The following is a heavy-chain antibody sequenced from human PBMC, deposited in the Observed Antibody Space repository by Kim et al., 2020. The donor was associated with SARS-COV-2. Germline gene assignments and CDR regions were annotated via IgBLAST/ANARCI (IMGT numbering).Heavy chain of an antibody. CDR1: GFTVSSNY. V-gene: IGHV3-53*01. CDR2: IYTGGST. CDR3: ARSLRGAFDI. J-gene: IGHJ3*02. Sequence: GGSLRLSCAASGFTVSSNYMSWVRQAPGKGLEWVSIIYTGGSTEYADSVKGRFTISRDNSKNTLYFQMNSLRAEDTAVYYCARSLRGAFDIWGQGTMVTVSS. D-gene: IGHD3-10*01.